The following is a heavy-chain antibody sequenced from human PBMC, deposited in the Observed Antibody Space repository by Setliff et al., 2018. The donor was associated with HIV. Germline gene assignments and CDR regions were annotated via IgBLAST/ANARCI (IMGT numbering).Heavy chain of an antibody. CDR2: ISSSGSTI. CDR3: ASGYHYDTSGNFDLPFGY. D-gene: IGHD3-22*01. CDR1: GDFFSSDYY. V-gene: IGHV3-11*01. J-gene: IGHJ4*02. Sequence: LSLTCTVSGDFFSSDYYWGWIRQSPGKGLEWVSYISSSGSTIYYADSVKGRFTISRDNAKNSLYLQMNSLRAEDTAVYYCASGYHYDTSGNFDLPFGYWGQGTLVTVSS.